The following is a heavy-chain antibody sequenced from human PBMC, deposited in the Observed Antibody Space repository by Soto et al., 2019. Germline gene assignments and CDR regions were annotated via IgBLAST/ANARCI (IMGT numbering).Heavy chain of an antibody. CDR3: AKDRAKTIFGVVIIDAFDI. Sequence: EVQLLESGGGLVQPGGSLRLSCAASGFTFSSYAMSWVRQAPGKGLEWVSAISGSGGSTYYADSVKGRFTISSDNSKNTLYLQMNSLRAEDTAVYYCAKDRAKTIFGVVIIDAFDIWGQGTMVTVSS. V-gene: IGHV3-23*01. CDR1: GFTFSSYA. J-gene: IGHJ3*02. CDR2: ISGSGGST. D-gene: IGHD3-3*01.